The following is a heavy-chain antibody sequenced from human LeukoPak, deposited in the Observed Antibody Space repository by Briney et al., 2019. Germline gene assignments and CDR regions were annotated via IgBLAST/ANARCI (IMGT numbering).Heavy chain of an antibody. D-gene: IGHD3-16*01. V-gene: IGHV4-39*07. CDR2: IYTSGST. J-gene: IGHJ3*02. Sequence: PSETLSLTCTVSGGSISSSSYYWGWIRQPPGKGLEWIGRIYTSGSTDYNPSLKSRVTISVDTSKNQFSLKLSSVTAADTAVYYCARDSLGYAFDIWGQGTMVTVSS. CDR3: ARDSLGYAFDI. CDR1: GGSISSSSYY.